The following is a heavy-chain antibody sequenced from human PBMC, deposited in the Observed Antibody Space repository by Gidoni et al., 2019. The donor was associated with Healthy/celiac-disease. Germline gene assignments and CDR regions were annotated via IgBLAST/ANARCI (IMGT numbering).Heavy chain of an antibody. CDR3: ARDRDSSGWRDLGY. J-gene: IGHJ4*02. CDR2: IIPSFGKA. Sequence: QVQLVQSRAEVKKPGSSVKVSCKASAVTFSSYAIGWVRTAPGQGLEWMGGIIPSFGKAKYAQKLQGRVTITADESTSTGYMELSSLRSEDTAVYYCARDRDSSGWRDLGYWGQGTMVTVSS. V-gene: IGHV1-69*01. D-gene: IGHD6-19*01. CDR1: AVTFSSYA.